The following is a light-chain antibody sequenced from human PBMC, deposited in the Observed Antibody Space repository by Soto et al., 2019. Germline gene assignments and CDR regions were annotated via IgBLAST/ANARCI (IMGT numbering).Light chain of an antibody. CDR3: QQYNKWPLT. J-gene: IGKJ4*01. CDR2: VTS. V-gene: IGKV3-15*01. CDR1: QSVSSN. Sequence: EIVMTQSPATLSVSPGERATLSCRASQSVSSNLAWYQQKPGQAPRLLIYVTSTRATGIPARFSGSGSGTDFTLTISTPQSEDFAVYYCQQYNKWPLTFGGGTKEEIK.